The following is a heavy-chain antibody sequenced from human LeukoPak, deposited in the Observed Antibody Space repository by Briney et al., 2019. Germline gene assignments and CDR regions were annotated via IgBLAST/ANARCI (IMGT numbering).Heavy chain of an antibody. Sequence: GASVKVSFKASGGTFSSYAISWVRQAPGQGLEWMGGIIPIFGTANYAQKFQGRVTITADESTSTAYMELSSLRSEDTAVYYCARDGCEGCSSGYFFSAGAFDIWGQGTMVTVSS. CDR3: ARDGCEGCSSGYFFSAGAFDI. D-gene: IGHD3-22*01. V-gene: IGHV1-69*13. CDR2: IIPIFGTA. J-gene: IGHJ3*02. CDR1: GGTFSSYA.